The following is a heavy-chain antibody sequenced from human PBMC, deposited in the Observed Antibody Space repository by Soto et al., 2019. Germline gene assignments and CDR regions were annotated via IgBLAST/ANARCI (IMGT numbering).Heavy chain of an antibody. CDR1: GLTFKQSA. J-gene: IGHJ4*02. Sequence: EVRLLEAGGGLKQPGGSLRLSCAASGLTFKQSAMNWVRQAPGKGLGWVASISDTEASTWYAYSVRGRLSISRDNSKNPLYLQMNSLRGEDTAVYYCAKGRGSGWAWYFDNWGQGTLFTVSS. V-gene: IGHV3-23*01. CDR2: ISDTEAST. D-gene: IGHD6-19*01. CDR3: AKGRGSGWAWYFDN.